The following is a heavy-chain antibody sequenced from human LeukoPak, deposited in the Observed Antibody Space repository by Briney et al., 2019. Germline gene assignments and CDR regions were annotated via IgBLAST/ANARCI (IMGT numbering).Heavy chain of an antibody. V-gene: IGHV5-51*01. D-gene: IGHD1-7*01. CDR2: IYPGDSDT. CDR1: GYSFTSYW. J-gene: IGHJ6*02. Sequence: GESLKISCKGSGYSFTSYWIGWVRQMPGKGLEWMGIIYPGDSDTRYSPSFQGQVTISADKSISTAYLQWSSLKASDTAMYYRARDVTGTTGYYYYGMDVWGQGTTVTVSS. CDR3: ARDVTGTTGYYYYGMDV.